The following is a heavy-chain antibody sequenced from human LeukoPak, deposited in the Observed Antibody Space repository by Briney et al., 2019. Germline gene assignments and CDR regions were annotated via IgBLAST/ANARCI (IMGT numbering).Heavy chain of an antibody. CDR2: INHSGKT. CDR3: ARILTTVTTEGDY. Sequence: SETLSLTCAVYGGSFSGYFWTLIRQPPGKGLEWIGEINHSGKTYYNPSLQSRVTLSVDTSTKQFSLKLSSVTAADTAVYFCARILTTVTTEGDYWGQGTLVTVSS. J-gene: IGHJ4*02. D-gene: IGHD4-17*01. V-gene: IGHV4-34*01. CDR1: GGSFSGYF.